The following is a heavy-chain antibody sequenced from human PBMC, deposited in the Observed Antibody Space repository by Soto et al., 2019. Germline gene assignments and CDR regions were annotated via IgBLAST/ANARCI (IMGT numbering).Heavy chain of an antibody. CDR2: ISGGGYTA. J-gene: IGHJ4*02. CDR3: AKAQGVAKNKSNFDY. V-gene: IGHV3-23*01. CDR1: GLTSRSHA. D-gene: IGHD2-15*01. Sequence: EVQLLESGGGLVQPGGSLRLSCVVSGLTSRSHARSWVRQAPGQGLEWVAGISGGGYTAYYPDSVRGRFTITRDNYKNTVYLQIDNLRADDTAVYYCAKAQGVAKNKSNFDYWGQGTLVTVSS.